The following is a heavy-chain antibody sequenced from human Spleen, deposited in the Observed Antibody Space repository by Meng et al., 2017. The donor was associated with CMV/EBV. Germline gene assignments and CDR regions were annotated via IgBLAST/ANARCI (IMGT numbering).Heavy chain of an antibody. Sequence: ASVKVSCKASGYTFTAHYFHWVRQAPGQGLEWMGWINPNSGGTNYAKKFQGRVTMTRDTSISTAYMELSRLRSDDTAVYYCARDRGLRGYYFDYWGQGTLVTVSS. CDR2: INPNSGGT. D-gene: IGHD4-17*01. CDR1: GYTFTAHY. J-gene: IGHJ4*02. V-gene: IGHV1-2*02. CDR3: ARDRGLRGYYFDY.